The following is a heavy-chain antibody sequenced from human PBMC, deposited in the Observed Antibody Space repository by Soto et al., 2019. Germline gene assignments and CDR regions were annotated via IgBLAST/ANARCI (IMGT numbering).Heavy chain of an antibody. CDR3: AKGEMVLRYYGMDV. D-gene: IGHD2-8*01. Sequence: GGSLRLSCAASGFTFSSYAMHWVRQAPGKGLEWVAVISYDGSNKYYADTVKGRFTISRDNSKNTLYLQMNSLRAEDTAVYYCAKGEMVLRYYGMDVWGQGTTVTVSS. V-gene: IGHV3-30-3*01. CDR2: ISYDGSNK. J-gene: IGHJ6*02. CDR1: GFTFSSYA.